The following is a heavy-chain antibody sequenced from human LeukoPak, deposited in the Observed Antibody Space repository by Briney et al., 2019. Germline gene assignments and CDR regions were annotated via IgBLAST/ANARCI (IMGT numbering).Heavy chain of an antibody. CDR1: GGSFSGYY. CDR3: ARVVRAALDFDY. V-gene: IGHV4-34*01. J-gene: IGHJ4*02. D-gene: IGHD6-25*01. Sequence: SETLSLTCAVYGGSFSGYYWSWIRQPPGKGLEWIGEINHSGSTNYNPSLKSRVTISVDTSKNQFSLKLSSVTAADTAVYYCARVVRAALDFDYWGQGTLVTVSS. CDR2: INHSGST.